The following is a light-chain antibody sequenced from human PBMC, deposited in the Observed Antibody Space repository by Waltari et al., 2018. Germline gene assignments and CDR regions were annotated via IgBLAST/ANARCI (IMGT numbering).Light chain of an antibody. J-gene: IGKJ1*01. Sequence: EILMTQSPATVPVSPGEGTTLPCRASQSVNSNLAWYQQKPGQAPRLLIYGASTRATGIPARFSASGSGTEFTLTISSLQSEDFAVYYCQQYNNWWTFGQGTKVEIK. V-gene: IGKV3-15*01. CDR1: QSVNSN. CDR2: GAS. CDR3: QQYNNWWT.